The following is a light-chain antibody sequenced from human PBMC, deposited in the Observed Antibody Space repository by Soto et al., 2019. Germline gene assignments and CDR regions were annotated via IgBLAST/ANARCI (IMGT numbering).Light chain of an antibody. Sequence: EIVMTQSPATLSASPGERTTLSFRASQSVGSDLAWYRQKPGQAPRLLXYGASTRANDIPARFIGSGYGTELTLTISSLQSEDFAVYYGQQYINSPPQTFGQGTKVDI. CDR3: QQYINSPPQT. J-gene: IGKJ1*01. CDR2: GAS. CDR1: QSVGSD. V-gene: IGKV3-15*01.